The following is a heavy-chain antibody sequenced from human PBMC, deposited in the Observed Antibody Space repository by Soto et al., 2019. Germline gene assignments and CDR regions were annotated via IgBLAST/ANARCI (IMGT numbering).Heavy chain of an antibody. CDR1: GFTFDYYW. J-gene: IGHJ3*01. D-gene: IGHD3-10*01. CDR3: ARGDRGGFDL. V-gene: IGHV3-74*01. Sequence: EVQLVESGGGLVQPGESLRLSCAASGFTFDYYWMHWVRQAPGKGLVWVSRVHSDGTTTTYAYSVKGRFTISRDNARNMVSLQMSGLRAEDTAKYYCARGDRGGFDLWGHGTVVTVSS. CDR2: VHSDGTTT.